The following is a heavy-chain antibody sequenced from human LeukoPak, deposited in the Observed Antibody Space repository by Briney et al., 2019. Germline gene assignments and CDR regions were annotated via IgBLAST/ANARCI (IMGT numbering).Heavy chain of an antibody. J-gene: IGHJ4*02. Sequence: PGRSLRLSCAASGFTFSSYAMHWVRQAPGKGLEWVAVISYDGSNKYYADSVKGRFTISRDNSKNTLYLQMNSLRAEDTAVYYCAKDSIAVAALDYWGQGTLVTVSS. CDR1: GFTFSSYA. D-gene: IGHD6-19*01. V-gene: IGHV3-30-3*01. CDR2: ISYDGSNK. CDR3: AKDSIAVAALDY.